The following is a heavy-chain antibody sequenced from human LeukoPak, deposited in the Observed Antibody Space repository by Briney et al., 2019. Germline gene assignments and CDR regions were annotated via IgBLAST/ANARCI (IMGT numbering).Heavy chain of an antibody. V-gene: IGHV3-30*02. CDR3: AKDPTHYRVWDYYETIGLSY. J-gene: IGHJ4*02. CDR1: GFTFSAYG. Sequence: GGSLILSCAASGFTFSAYGMHWVRQAPGKGLEWVAFIRYDGSNKYYADSVKGRFTISRDNSKNTLNLQMNSLRAEGTAVYYCAKDPTHYRVWDYYETIGLSYWGQGTLVTVSS. D-gene: IGHD3-22*01. CDR2: IRYDGSNK.